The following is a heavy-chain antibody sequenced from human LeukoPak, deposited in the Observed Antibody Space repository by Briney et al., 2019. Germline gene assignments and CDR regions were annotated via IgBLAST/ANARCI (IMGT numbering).Heavy chain of an antibody. Sequence: GGSLRLSCAASGFTFSSYWMSWVRQAPGKGLEWVANIKQDGSEKYYVDSVKGRFTISRDNAKNSLYLQMNSLRAEDTAVYYCAKDGDILTGYPLDYWGQGTLVTVSS. V-gene: IGHV3-7*03. CDR1: GFTFSSYW. D-gene: IGHD3-9*01. J-gene: IGHJ4*02. CDR3: AKDGDILTGYPLDY. CDR2: IKQDGSEK.